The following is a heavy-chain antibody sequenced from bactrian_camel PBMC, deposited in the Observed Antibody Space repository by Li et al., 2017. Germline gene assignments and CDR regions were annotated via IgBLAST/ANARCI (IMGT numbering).Heavy chain of an antibody. CDR3: TKATWTLGGSWFEY. J-gene: IGHJ4*01. CDR2: IYTDGST. CDR1: EIIISRYC. Sequence: HVQLVESGGGSVQAGGSLKLSCKISEIIISRYCLGWFRQAPGKEREVVAVIYTDGSTYYADSVVGRFTISQDNAKNTVYLQLNSLKTEDTAMYYCTKATWTLGGSWFEYWGQGTQVTVS. D-gene: IGHD6*01. V-gene: IGHV3S53*01.